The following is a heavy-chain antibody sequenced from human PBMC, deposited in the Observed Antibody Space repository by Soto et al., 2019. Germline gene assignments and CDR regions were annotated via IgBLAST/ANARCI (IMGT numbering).Heavy chain of an antibody. CDR3: ARAADYGGNFDY. CDR2: IYSGGST. V-gene: IGHV3-53*01. CDR1: GFTVRSNY. Sequence: LRLSCAASGFTVRSNYISWVRQAPGKGLEWNSVIYSGGSTYYTDSVKGRFTISRDNSKNTLYLQKNSLRAEDTAVYYCARAADYGGNFDYWGQGTLVTVSS. J-gene: IGHJ4*02. D-gene: IGHD4-17*01.